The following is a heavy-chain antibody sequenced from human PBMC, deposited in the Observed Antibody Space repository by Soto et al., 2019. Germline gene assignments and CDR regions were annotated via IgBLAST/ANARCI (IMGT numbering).Heavy chain of an antibody. CDR3: AKDLTRQLAYWLDP. D-gene: IGHD6-6*01. J-gene: IGHJ5*02. Sequence: ASVKVSCKASGFSFTGYYIHWLRQAPGQGLEWMGWINAHSGGTEYAQKFQGRVTLTRDTSISTAYMALSSLRSDDTAIYYCAKDLTRQLAYWLDPWGQGTQVTVSS. V-gene: IGHV1-2*02. CDR1: GFSFTGYY. CDR2: INAHSGGT.